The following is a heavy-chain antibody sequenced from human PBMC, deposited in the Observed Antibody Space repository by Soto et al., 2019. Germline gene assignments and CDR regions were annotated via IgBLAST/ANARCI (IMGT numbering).Heavy chain of an antibody. CDR2: INPNSGGT. D-gene: IGHD3-3*01. V-gene: IGHV1-2*04. J-gene: IGHJ6*02. CDR3: ARESLRFLEWLPYGMDV. CDR1: GYTFTGYY. Sequence: GASVKVSCKASGYTFTGYYMHWVRQAPGQGLEWMGWINPNSGGTNYAQKFQGWVTMTRDTSISTAYMELSRLRSDDTAVYYCARESLRFLEWLPYGMDVWGQGTTVTVSS.